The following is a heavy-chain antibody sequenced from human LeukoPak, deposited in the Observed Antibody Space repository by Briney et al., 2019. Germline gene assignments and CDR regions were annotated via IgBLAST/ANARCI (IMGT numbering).Heavy chain of an antibody. CDR2: LRGNGDT. D-gene: IGHD3-10*01. CDR1: GFTFNNYA. J-gene: IGHJ4*02. Sequence: GGSLRLSCAASGFTFNNYAMSWVRQAPVRGLEWVSSLRGNGDTFYADSVKGRFIISRDTSKNTVYLQMNSLRVEDTAVYFCAKRGIVIRAVIIIGFHKEAYYFDYWGQGILVTVSS. CDR3: AKRGIVIRAVIIIGFHKEAYYFDY. V-gene: IGHV3-23*01.